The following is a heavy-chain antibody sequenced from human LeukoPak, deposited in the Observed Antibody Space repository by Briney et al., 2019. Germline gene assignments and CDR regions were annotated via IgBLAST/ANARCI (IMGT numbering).Heavy chain of an antibody. V-gene: IGHV1-69*13. J-gene: IGHJ4*02. Sequence: ASVKVSCKASGYTFTSYDINWVRQATGQGLEWMGGIIPIFGTANYAQKFQGRVTITADESTSTAYMELSSLRSEDTAVYYCARVRVMGTMVRGVILYYFDYWGQGTLVTVSS. CDR2: IIPIFGTA. CDR1: GYTFTSYD. CDR3: ARVRVMGTMVRGVILYYFDY. D-gene: IGHD3-10*01.